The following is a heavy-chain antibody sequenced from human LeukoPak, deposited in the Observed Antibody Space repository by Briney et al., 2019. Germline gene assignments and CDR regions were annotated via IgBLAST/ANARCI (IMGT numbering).Heavy chain of an antibody. J-gene: IGHJ4*02. Sequence: SETLSLTRPVSGGSISSSSYYWGWIRQPPGKGLEWIGSIYYSGSTYYNPSLKSRVTISVDTSKNQFSLKLSSVTAADTAVYYCARLGVAAGLDYWGQGTLVTVSS. CDR1: GGSISSSSYY. CDR3: ARLGVAAGLDY. D-gene: IGHD2-15*01. CDR2: IYYSGST. V-gene: IGHV4-39*01.